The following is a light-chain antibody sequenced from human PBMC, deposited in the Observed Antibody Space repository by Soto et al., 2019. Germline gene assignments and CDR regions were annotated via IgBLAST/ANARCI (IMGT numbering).Light chain of an antibody. CDR3: SSYSSSSTLV. CDR2: EVS. Sequence: QSALTQPASVSGSPGQSITIACTGTSSDVGGYKYVSWYQRHPGKAPKLMIYEVSNRPSGVSNRFSGSKSGNTASLTISGLQAEDEADYYCSSYSSSSTLVFGTGTKVTVL. CDR1: SSDVGGYKY. V-gene: IGLV2-14*01. J-gene: IGLJ1*01.